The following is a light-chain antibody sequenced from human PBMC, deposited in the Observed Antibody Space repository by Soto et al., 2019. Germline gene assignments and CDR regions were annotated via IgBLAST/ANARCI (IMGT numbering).Light chain of an antibody. J-gene: IGLJ1*01. Sequence: QSALTQPRSVSGSPGQSVTISCTATSSDVGDYDFVSWYQQHPAKDPKLMIYDVSKRPSGVPDRFSGSRSGNTASLTISGLQAEDEADYYCCSFAGSYTLYVFGTGTQLTVL. V-gene: IGLV2-11*01. CDR3: CSFAGSYTLYV. CDR2: DVS. CDR1: SSDVGDYDF.